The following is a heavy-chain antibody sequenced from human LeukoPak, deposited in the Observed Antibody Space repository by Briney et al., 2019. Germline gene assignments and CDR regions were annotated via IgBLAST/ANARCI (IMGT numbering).Heavy chain of an antibody. D-gene: IGHD3-10*01. V-gene: IGHV4-59*01. CDR2: IYYSGST. Sequence: SETLSLTCTVSGGSISNYYWSWIRQPPGKGLEWIGYIYYSGSTNYNPSLKSRVTISVDTSKNQFSLKLSSVTAADTAVYYCARDDYGSGILGYWGQGTLVTVSS. CDR3: ARDDYGSGILGY. CDR1: GGSISNYY. J-gene: IGHJ4*02.